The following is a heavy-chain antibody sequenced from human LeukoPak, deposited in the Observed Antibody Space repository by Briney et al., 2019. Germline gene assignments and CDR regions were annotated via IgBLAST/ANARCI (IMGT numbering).Heavy chain of an antibody. Sequence: GRSLRLSCAASRFTLCSYAMTWVRQAPGKGGEWVSAISGSSGSTYYADSVKGRFTIDRDNSKNTVYLQMNSLSPDDTGIYSCARQESRNYQYEALDYWGQGNLVTVSS. CDR3: ARQESRNYQYEALDY. CDR1: RFTLCSYA. J-gene: IGHJ4*02. V-gene: IGHV3-23*01. D-gene: IGHD3-16*01. CDR2: ISGSSGST.